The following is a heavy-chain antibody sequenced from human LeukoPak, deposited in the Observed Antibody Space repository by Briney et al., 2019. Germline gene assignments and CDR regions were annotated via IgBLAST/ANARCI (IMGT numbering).Heavy chain of an antibody. V-gene: IGHV3-23*01. CDR2: ISGSGGST. CDR1: GFTFSSYA. J-gene: IGHJ3*02. CDR3: ARPSSSSSGNNAFDI. Sequence: RPGGSLRLSCAASGFTFSSYAMNWVRQAPGKGLEWVSAISGSGGSTYYADSVKGRFSISRDNAKNSLYLQMNSLRAEDTALYYCARPSSSSSGNNAFDIWGQGTMVTVSS. D-gene: IGHD6-6*01.